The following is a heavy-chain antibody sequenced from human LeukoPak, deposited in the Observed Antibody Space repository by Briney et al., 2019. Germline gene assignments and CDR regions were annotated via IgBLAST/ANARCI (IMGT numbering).Heavy chain of an antibody. D-gene: IGHD6-19*01. Sequence: GESLKISCRGSGYSFTSYWIGWVRQMPGKGLEWMGIIYPGDSDTKYSPSFQGQVTISADKSISTAYLQRSSLKASDTAMYYCARTGYTSGWYVGSFDYWGQGTLVTVSS. J-gene: IGHJ4*02. CDR3: ARTGYTSGWYVGSFDY. CDR2: IYPGDSDT. V-gene: IGHV5-51*01. CDR1: GYSFTSYW.